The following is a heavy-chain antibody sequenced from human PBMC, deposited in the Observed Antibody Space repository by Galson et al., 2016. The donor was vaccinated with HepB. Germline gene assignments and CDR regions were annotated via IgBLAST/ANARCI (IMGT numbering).Heavy chain of an antibody. CDR1: GFAFSSYG. V-gene: IGHV3-33*01. Sequence: SLRLSCAASGFAFSSYGMHWVRQAPGKGLEWLAGIWNDGSNKYYVDSVKGRFTISRDNAKNSLYLQMNSLRAEDTAVYYCAREPVRLDDLLTGPPKNPDYWGLGTLVTVSS. D-gene: IGHD3-9*01. CDR3: AREPVRLDDLLTGPPKNPDY. J-gene: IGHJ4*02. CDR2: IWNDGSNK.